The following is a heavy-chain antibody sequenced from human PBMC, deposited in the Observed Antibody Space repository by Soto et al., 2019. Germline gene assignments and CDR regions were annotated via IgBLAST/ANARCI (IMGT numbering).Heavy chain of an antibody. CDR3: AKGSGSDMDV. V-gene: IGHV3-23*01. J-gene: IGHJ6*03. D-gene: IGHD1-26*01. CDR1: GFILSSYA. Sequence: GGSLRLSCAASGFILSSYAMSWVRQAPGKGLEWVSVISGSGGRTYYADSVKGRFTISRDNSKNTLYLQMNSLRAEDTAVYYCAKGSGSDMDVWGKGITVTVSS. CDR2: ISGSGGRT.